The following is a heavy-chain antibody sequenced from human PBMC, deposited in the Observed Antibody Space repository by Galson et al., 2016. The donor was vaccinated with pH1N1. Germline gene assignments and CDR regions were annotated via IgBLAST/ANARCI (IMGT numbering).Heavy chain of an antibody. J-gene: IGHJ4*02. V-gene: IGHV3-30*04. CDR2: ILYDGTNE. CDR1: GFTFTSYA. D-gene: IGHD5-12*01. CDR3: ARDSEYSGHEGFH. Sequence: LRLSCAASGFTFTSYAMHWVRQTPGKGLEWVAVILYDGTNEYYADSVKGRFTISRDKTQSTVYLQMNSLRTEDTAVYYCARDSEYSGHEGFHWAQGTLVIVSS.